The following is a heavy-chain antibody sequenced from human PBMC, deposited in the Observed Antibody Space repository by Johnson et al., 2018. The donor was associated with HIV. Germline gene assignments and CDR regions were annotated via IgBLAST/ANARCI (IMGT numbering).Heavy chain of an antibody. Sequence: QVQLVESGGGVVQPGGSLRLSCAASGFTFSSYGMHWVRQAPGKGLEWVAFIRYDGSNKYYADSVKGRFTISRDNSKNTLYLQMNSLKTEDTAVYYCAKGYYDSSDYYYVGNAFDIWGQVTMVTVSS. CDR2: IRYDGSNK. V-gene: IGHV3-30*02. D-gene: IGHD3-22*01. CDR3: AKGYYDSSDYYYVGNAFDI. CDR1: GFTFSSYG. J-gene: IGHJ3*02.